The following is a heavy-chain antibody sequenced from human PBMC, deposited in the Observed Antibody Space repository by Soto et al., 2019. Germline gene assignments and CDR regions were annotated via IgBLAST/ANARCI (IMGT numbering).Heavy chain of an antibody. V-gene: IGHV1-2*04. Sequence: GASVKVSCKASGYNFTGYYMHWVRQAPGQGLAWMGWINPNSGGTNYAQKFQGWVTMTRETSISTAYMELSRLRSDDTAVYYCARGGSSSGAGMDVWGQGTTVTVSS. CDR1: GYNFTGYY. CDR3: ARGGSSSGAGMDV. D-gene: IGHD6-13*01. CDR2: INPNSGGT. J-gene: IGHJ6*02.